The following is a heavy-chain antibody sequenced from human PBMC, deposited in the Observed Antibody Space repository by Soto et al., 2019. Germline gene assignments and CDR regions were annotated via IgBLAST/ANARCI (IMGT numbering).Heavy chain of an antibody. Sequence: QITLKESGPTLVNPTQTLTLTCTFSGFSLSTNGVGVGWIRQPPGKALEWLALIYWNDDKHYSPSPRSRLTITKDTSKNQVVLTMTNMDPVDTATYYCAHRGDGDYEGIFNFWGQGTLVTVSS. V-gene: IGHV2-5*01. CDR3: AHRGDGDYEGIFNF. J-gene: IGHJ4*02. CDR2: IYWNDDK. D-gene: IGHD4-17*01. CDR1: GFSLSTNGVG.